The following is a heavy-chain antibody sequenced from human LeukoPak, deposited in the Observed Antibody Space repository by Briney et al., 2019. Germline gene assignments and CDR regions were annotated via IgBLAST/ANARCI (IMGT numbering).Heavy chain of an antibody. Sequence: SETLSLTCTVSGGSISSDYWSWIRQPARRGLEWIGRIYTSGSTNYNPSLKSRVTMSVDTSKNQFSLKLSSVTAADTAVYYCARASLMKPPYYYYYMDVWGKGTTVTVSS. J-gene: IGHJ6*03. D-gene: IGHD3-16*01. CDR2: IYTSGST. CDR3: ARASLMKPPYYYYYMDV. V-gene: IGHV4-4*07. CDR1: GGSISSDY.